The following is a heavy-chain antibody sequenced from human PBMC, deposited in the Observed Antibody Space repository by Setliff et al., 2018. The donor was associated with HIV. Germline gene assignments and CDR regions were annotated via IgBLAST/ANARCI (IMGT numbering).Heavy chain of an antibody. Sequence: SETLSLTCAVYGGSFSGYYWSWIRQPPGKGLEWIGEINHSGSTNYNPSLKSRATMSVDTSNNRFSLKLSSVTALDTAVYYCAKTVVGDSYALPNDGFDIWGQGTMVTVS. V-gene: IGHV4-34*01. CDR1: GGSFSGYY. CDR3: AKTVVGDSYALPNDGFDI. D-gene: IGHD3-16*01. J-gene: IGHJ3*02. CDR2: INHSGST.